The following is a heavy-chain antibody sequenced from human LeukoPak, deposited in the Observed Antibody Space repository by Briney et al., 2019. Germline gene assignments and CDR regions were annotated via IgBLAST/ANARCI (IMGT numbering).Heavy chain of an antibody. D-gene: IGHD3-10*01. CDR2: IYYSGST. CDR1: GGSISSYY. Sequence: SETLSLTCTVSGGSISSYYWSWIRQPPGKGLEWIGYIYYSGSTNYNPSLKSRVTISVDTSKNQFSLKLSSVTAADTAVYYCARVSFGELQPFDYWGQGTLVTVSS. V-gene: IGHV4-59*08. J-gene: IGHJ4*02. CDR3: ARVSFGELQPFDY.